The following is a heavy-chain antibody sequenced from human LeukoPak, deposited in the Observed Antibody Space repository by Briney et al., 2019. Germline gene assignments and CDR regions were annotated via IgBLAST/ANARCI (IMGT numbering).Heavy chain of an antibody. D-gene: IGHD1-26*01. V-gene: IGHV3-48*04. CDR3: ASGMRVGPNI. CDR2: ISSSSDTI. CDR1: GFTFGPYT. Sequence: GGSLRLSCAAPGFTFGPYTMNWVRQAPGKGPEWVSYISSSSDTIYYADSVKGRFTISRDNAKNSLYLQMNSLRAEDTAVYYCASGMRVGPNIWGQGTLVTVSS. J-gene: IGHJ4*02.